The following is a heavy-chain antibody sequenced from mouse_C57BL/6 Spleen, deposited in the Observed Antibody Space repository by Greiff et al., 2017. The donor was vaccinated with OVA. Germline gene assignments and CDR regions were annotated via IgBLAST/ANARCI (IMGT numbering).Heavy chain of an antibody. Sequence: QVQLQQPGAELVRPGSSVKLSCKASGYTFTSYWMHWEKQRPIQGLEWIGNIDPSDSETHYNQKFKDKSTLTVDKSSSTAYMQLSSLTSEDSAVYYCARYDGYYDYWGQGTTLTVSS. D-gene: IGHD2-3*01. J-gene: IGHJ2*01. CDR2: IDPSDSET. V-gene: IGHV1-52*01. CDR1: GYTFTSYW. CDR3: ARYDGYYDY.